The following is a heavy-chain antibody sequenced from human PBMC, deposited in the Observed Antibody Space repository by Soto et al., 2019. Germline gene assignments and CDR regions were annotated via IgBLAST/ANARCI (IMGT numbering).Heavy chain of an antibody. Sequence: SQTLSLTCAISGDSVSSNSAAWNLIRQSPSRGLEWLGRTYYRSKWYNDYAVSVKSRITINPDTSKNQFSLQLNSVTPGDTAVYYCAREGSIAAAGSWFDPWGQGTLVTVSS. V-gene: IGHV6-1*01. CDR2: TYYRSKWYN. J-gene: IGHJ5*02. D-gene: IGHD6-13*01. CDR1: GDSVSSNSAA. CDR3: AREGSIAAAGSWFDP.